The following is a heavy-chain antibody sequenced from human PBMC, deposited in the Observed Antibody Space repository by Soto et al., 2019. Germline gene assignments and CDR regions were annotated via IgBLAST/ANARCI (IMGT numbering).Heavy chain of an antibody. CDR1: GFTFGDYA. V-gene: IGHV3-49*03. CDR2: IRSKAYGGTT. Sequence: PGGSLRLSCTASGFTFGDYAMSWFRQAPGKGLEWVGFIRSKAYGGTTEYAASVKGRFTISRDDSKSIAYLQMNSLKTEDTAVYYCTRDRSQGYYFGMDVWGQGTTVTVYS. CDR3: TRDRSQGYYFGMDV. D-gene: IGHD1-26*01. J-gene: IGHJ6*02.